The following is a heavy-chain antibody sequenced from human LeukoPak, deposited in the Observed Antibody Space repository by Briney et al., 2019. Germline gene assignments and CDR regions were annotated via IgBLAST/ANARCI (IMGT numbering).Heavy chain of an antibody. CDR2: MSGSGGST. Sequence: PGGSLRLSCAASGFTFSSNEMNWVRQAPGKGLGWVSAMSGSGGSTYYADSVKGRFTISRDNSKNTLYLQMNSLRAEDTAAYYCAKWGCSGSDCYPFDYWGQGTLVTVSS. V-gene: IGHV3-23*01. CDR3: AKWGCSGSDCYPFDY. D-gene: IGHD2-21*02. J-gene: IGHJ4*02. CDR1: GFTFSSNE.